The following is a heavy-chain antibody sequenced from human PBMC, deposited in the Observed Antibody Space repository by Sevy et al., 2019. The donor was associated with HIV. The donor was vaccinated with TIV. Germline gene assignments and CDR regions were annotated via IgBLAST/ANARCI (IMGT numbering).Heavy chain of an antibody. CDR2: IRSKENGGAT. J-gene: IGHJ4*02. Sequence: GGSLRLSCTGSGFTFGDYAMSWFRQAPGMGLEWVGFIRSKENGGATEYAASVKGRFTISRDDSKSIADLQMNSLKTEDTAVYYCTRGYYYDSRGYSDYWGQGTLVTVSS. D-gene: IGHD3-22*01. CDR1: GFTFGDYA. V-gene: IGHV3-49*03. CDR3: TRGYYYDSRGYSDY.